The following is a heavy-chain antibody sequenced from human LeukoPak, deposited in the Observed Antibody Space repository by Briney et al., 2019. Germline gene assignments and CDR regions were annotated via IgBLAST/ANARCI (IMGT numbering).Heavy chain of an antibody. Sequence: GESLKISCQGSGYRFTSDWIGWVRQMPGKGLEWMGIIYPGDSDTRCSPSFQGQVTISADKSVNTAYLQWSSLKASDTAMYYCARLSGRVVCSAGSCYIDSWGQGTLVTVSS. CDR3: ARLSGRVVCSAGSCYIDS. CDR1: GYRFTSDW. J-gene: IGHJ4*02. V-gene: IGHV5-51*01. D-gene: IGHD2-15*01. CDR2: IYPGDSDT.